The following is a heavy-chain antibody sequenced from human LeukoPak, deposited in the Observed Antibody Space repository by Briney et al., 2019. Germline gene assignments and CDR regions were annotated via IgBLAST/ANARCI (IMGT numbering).Heavy chain of an antibody. CDR1: GGTFSSYA. D-gene: IGHD3-10*01. CDR2: IIPILGIA. V-gene: IGHV1-69*04. J-gene: IGHJ4*02. Sequence: SVKVSCKASGGTFSSYAISWVRQAPGQGLEWMGRIIPILGIANYAQKFQGRVTITSDKSTSTAYMELSSLRSEDTAVYYCARDQGGMVRGVIMGFDYWGQGTLVTVSS. CDR3: ARDQGGMVRGVIMGFDY.